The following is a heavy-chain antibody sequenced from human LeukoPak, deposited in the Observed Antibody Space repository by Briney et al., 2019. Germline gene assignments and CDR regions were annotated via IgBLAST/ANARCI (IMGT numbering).Heavy chain of an antibody. CDR3: ARGVPKTSYYYYMDV. CDR2: ISGSGFTI. CDR1: GFTLSNYS. V-gene: IGHV3-48*01. D-gene: IGHD4-11*01. Sequence: QAGGSLRLSCAVSGFTLSNYSMNWVRQAPGKGLEWISYISGSGFTIHYADSVKGRFTISRDNAKNSLYLQMNSLRAEDTAVYYCARGVPKTSYYYYMDVWGKGTTVTVSS. J-gene: IGHJ6*03.